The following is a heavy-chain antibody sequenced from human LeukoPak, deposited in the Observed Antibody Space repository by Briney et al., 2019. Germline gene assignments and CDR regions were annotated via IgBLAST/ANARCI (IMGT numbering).Heavy chain of an antibody. D-gene: IGHD4-17*01. CDR3: VREGPRTTVPEWVDV. CDR2: IYYSGTT. V-gene: IGHV4-59*01. CDR1: GGSISYYY. Sequence: SETLSLTCTVSGGSISYYYWSWLRQTPGKGLEWIGYIYYSGTTNYNPSLTSRVTISVDTSKNQFSLQLRSVTAADTAVYYCVREGPRTTVPEWVDVWGQGTTVTVSS. J-gene: IGHJ6*02.